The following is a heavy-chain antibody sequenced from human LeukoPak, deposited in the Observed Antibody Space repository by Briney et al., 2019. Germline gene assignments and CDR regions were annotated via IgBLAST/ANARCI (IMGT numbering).Heavy chain of an antibody. J-gene: IGHJ5*02. CDR1: GGSISVTNW. D-gene: IGHD2-15*01. V-gene: IGHV4-4*02. CDR3: ARTYCSGGSCYPGNWFDP. Sequence: SGTLSLTRTVSGGSISVTNWWSWVRQPPGKGLEWIGDIYHTGSTNYNPSLRSRVTLSIEKSKNQFSLKVTSMTAADTAMYYCARTYCSGGSCYPGNWFDPWGQGTLVTVSS. CDR2: IYHTGST.